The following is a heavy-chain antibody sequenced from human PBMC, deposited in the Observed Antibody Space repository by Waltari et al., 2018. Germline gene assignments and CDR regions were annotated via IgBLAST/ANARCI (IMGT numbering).Heavy chain of an antibody. Sequence: QEQLQESGPGLVKPSETLSLTCSVSGGSISNYYWSWIRQPAGKGLEWIGRIYTSVSANYSPSLKSRVTMSVDTSKNQFSRKLNSVTAADTAVYYCAREVRRDGFNYLDYWGQGTLVTVSS. CDR1: GGSISNYY. J-gene: IGHJ4*02. CDR3: AREVRRDGFNYLDY. D-gene: IGHD5-12*01. CDR2: IYTSVSA. V-gene: IGHV4-4*07.